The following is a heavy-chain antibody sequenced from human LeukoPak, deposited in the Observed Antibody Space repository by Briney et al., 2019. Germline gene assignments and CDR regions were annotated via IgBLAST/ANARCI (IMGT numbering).Heavy chain of an antibody. CDR2: ISSSGRTI. Sequence: PGGSLRLSCAASGFTFSSYEMNWVRQAPGKGLEWVSYISSSGRTIYYADSVKGRFTISRDNAKNSLYLQMNSLRAEDTAVYYCARDLPITMVRGVISSGGMDVWGKGTTATVSS. D-gene: IGHD3-10*01. J-gene: IGHJ6*04. CDR3: ARDLPITMVRGVISSGGMDV. CDR1: GFTFSSYE. V-gene: IGHV3-48*03.